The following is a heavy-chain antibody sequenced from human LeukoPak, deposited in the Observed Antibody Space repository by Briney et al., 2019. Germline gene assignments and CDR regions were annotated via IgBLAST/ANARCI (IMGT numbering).Heavy chain of an antibody. CDR2: YFSTAT. J-gene: IGHJ4*02. CDR1: GGSISTFS. Sequence: SETLSLTCTVSGGSISTFSWSWVRQTPDRGLEWIGSYFSTATKSNPSLGRRVAISVDTSKNQLFLRLRSLTPADTASYYRARDTSVASGMQYWGPGTLVTVSS. D-gene: IGHD6-19*01. V-gene: IGHV4-59*01. CDR3: ARDTSVASGMQY.